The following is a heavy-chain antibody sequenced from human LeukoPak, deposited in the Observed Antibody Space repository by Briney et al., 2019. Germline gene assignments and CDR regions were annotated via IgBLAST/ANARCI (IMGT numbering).Heavy chain of an antibody. CDR2: ISWNSGYI. CDR1: VFTFDNYA. Sequence: GGSLRLSCAASVFTFDNYAMHCVRQAPGKGLEWLSIISWNSGYIGYADSVKGRFTISRDNAKKSLDLQMNSLRAEDTAFYYCAKVGGTYSSGYFFDYWGQGTLVTVSS. J-gene: IGHJ4*02. V-gene: IGHV3-9*01. D-gene: IGHD6-19*01. CDR3: AKVGGTYSSGYFFDY.